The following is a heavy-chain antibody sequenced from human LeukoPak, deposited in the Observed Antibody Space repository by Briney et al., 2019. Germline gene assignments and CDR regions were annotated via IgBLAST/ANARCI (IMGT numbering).Heavy chain of an antibody. CDR3: ARGRYYYDSRGYYKQYYFDY. Sequence: SQTLSLTCTVSVGAISRGGYYWTWIRQHPGKGLEWIGYIYHSGSTYYNPSLKSRVTLSVDTSRSQFALNLSSVTAADTAVYYCARGRYYYDSRGYYKQYYFDYWGQGTLVTVSS. CDR1: VGAISRGGYY. V-gene: IGHV4-31*03. J-gene: IGHJ4*02. D-gene: IGHD3-22*01. CDR2: IYHSGST.